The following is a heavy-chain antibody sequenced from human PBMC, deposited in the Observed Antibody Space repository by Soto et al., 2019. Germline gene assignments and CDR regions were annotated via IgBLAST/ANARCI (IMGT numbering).Heavy chain of an antibody. CDR3: ASGVVPAAIRGHSFDY. CDR1: GGSISIYY. J-gene: IGHJ4*02. Sequence: PSGTLSLTCTVSGGSISIYYWSWIWQPPGKGLEWIGYIYYSGSTNYNPSLKSRVTISVDTSKNQFSLKLSSVTAADTAVYYCASGVVPAAIRGHSFDYWGQGTLVTVSS. V-gene: IGHV4-59*08. D-gene: IGHD2-2*02. CDR2: IYYSGST.